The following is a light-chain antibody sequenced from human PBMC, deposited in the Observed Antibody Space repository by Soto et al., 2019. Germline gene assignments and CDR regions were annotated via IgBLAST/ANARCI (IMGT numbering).Light chain of an antibody. Sequence: EIVLTQSPGTLSLSPGERATLSCRASQSVSSSFLAWYQQKPGQAHRLLIYGASSRATGIPDRFSGSGSGTDFTLAISRLEPEDFAVYYCQQYDRSPWTFGQGTKLEIK. CDR2: GAS. J-gene: IGKJ1*01. CDR3: QQYDRSPWT. CDR1: QSVSSSF. V-gene: IGKV3-20*01.